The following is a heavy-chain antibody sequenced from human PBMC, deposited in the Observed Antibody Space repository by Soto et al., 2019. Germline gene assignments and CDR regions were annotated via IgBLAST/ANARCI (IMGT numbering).Heavy chain of an antibody. CDR1: GGSITRGGYY. CDR2: IYNSGTT. V-gene: IGHV4-31*03. Sequence: QVQLQESGPGLVKPSETLSLTCTVSGGSITRGGYYWSWIRRHPGKGLEWIGYIYNSGTTYYNQSLKSRVTISVDTSKNQFSLKLTSVTAADTAVYYCARDPAPWGQGTLVTVSS. CDR3: ARDPAP. J-gene: IGHJ5*02.